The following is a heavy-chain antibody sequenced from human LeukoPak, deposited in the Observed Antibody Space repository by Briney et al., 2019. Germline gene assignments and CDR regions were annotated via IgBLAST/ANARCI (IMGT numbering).Heavy chain of an antibody. J-gene: IGHJ4*02. V-gene: IGHV3-30*02. Sequence: GGSLRLSCAASGVTFTSYVMHWVRQAPGKGLEWVAFIRYDGRNEYYADSVRGRFTISRDNSKNTLYLQMNSLRAEDTAVYYCARCRDAYRNPDYWGQGTLVTVSS. CDR2: IRYDGRNE. CDR3: ARCRDAYRNPDY. CDR1: GVTFTSYV. D-gene: IGHD5-24*01.